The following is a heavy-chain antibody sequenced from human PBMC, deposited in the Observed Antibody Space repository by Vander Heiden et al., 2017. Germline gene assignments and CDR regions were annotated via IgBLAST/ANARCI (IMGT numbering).Heavy chain of an antibody. CDR2: IYYSGST. CDR1: GGSISSVGYY. D-gene: IGHD2-2*01. V-gene: IGHV4-31*03. Sequence: QVQLQESGPGLVTPSQTLSLTSPVSGGSISSVGYYCSWLRRHPGKGLEWIGYIYYSGSTYYNPSLKSRVSISVDTSNNQFSLKLSSVTAADTAVYYCARGPLGYCSGTSCYGWFDPWGQGTLVTVSS. J-gene: IGHJ5*02. CDR3: ARGPLGYCSGTSCYGWFDP.